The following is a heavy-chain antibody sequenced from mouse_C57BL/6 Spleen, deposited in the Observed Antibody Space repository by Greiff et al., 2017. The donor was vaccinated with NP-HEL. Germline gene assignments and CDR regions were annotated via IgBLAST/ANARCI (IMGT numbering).Heavy chain of an antibody. CDR2: IDPNSGGT. CDR3: VRSCLFTMVGYFDV. CDR1: GYTFTSYW. D-gene: IGHD1-1*02. J-gene: IGHJ1*03. V-gene: IGHV1-72*01. Sequence: QVQLQQPGAELVKPGASVTLSCKASGYTFTSYWMPWVQQRPGRGLEWIGRIDPNSGGTKYTEKFKSKATLTVDNTSSTAYMQLSSLTSEDAAVYYCVRSCLFTMVGYFDVWGTGTTVTVSS.